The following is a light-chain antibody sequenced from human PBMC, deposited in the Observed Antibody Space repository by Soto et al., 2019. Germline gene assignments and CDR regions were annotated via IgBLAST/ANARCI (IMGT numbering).Light chain of an antibody. CDR3: QQYGSSPWT. V-gene: IGKV3-20*01. Sequence: EIVLTQSPGTLSLSPGERATLSCRASQSVSSSYLAWYQQKPGQAPRLLIYGASSRATGIPDRFSGSGSGTDFTLTLSSLEPEDFAVYYCQQYGSSPWTFGQGTKVEIK. CDR1: QSVSSSY. CDR2: GAS. J-gene: IGKJ1*01.